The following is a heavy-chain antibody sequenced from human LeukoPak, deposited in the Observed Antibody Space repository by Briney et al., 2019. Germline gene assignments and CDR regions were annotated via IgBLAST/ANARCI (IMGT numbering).Heavy chain of an antibody. V-gene: IGHV3-21*01. D-gene: IGHD6-13*01. Sequence: GGSLRLSCAASGFTFSSYSMNWVRQAPGKGLEWVSSISSSSSYIYYADSVKGRFTIFRDNAKNSLYLQMNSLRAEDTAVYYCARDRSPRGFGPIAAAGTFRSGMDVWGQGTTVTVSS. CDR1: GFTFSSYS. CDR3: ARDRSPRGFGPIAAAGTFRSGMDV. J-gene: IGHJ6*02. CDR2: ISSSSSYI.